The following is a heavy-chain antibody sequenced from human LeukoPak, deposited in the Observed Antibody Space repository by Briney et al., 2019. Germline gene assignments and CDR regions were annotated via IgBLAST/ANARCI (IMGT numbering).Heavy chain of an antibody. CDR3: ARLGGRGYYYYYMDV. J-gene: IGHJ6*03. Sequence: SETLSLTCTVSGYSISSGYYWGWIRPPPGKGLEWIGSIYHSGSTYYNPSLKSRVTISIDTSKNQFSLKLSSVTAADTAVYYCARLGGRGYYYYYMDVWGKGTTVTVSS. CDR1: GYSISSGYY. CDR2: IYHSGST. D-gene: IGHD1-1*01. V-gene: IGHV4-38-2*02.